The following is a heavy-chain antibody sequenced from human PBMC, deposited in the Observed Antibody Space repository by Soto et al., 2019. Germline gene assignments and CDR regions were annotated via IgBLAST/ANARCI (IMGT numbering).Heavy chain of an antibody. CDR1: GGSFSGYY. CDR3: ARVIRDIVVVVAATQGPYYYYYMDV. J-gene: IGHJ6*03. V-gene: IGHV4-34*01. D-gene: IGHD2-15*01. CDR2: INHSGST. Sequence: SSETLSLTCAVYGGSFSGYYWSWIRQPPGKGLEWIGEINHSGSTNYNPSLKSRVTISVDTSKNQFSLKLSSVAAADTAVYYCARVIRDIVVVVAATQGPYYYYYMDVWGKGTTVTVSS.